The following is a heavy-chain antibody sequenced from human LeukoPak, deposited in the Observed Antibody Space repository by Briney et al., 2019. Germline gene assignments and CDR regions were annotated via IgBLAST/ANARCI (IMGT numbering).Heavy chain of an antibody. CDR2: ISSSGSTI. V-gene: IGHV3-11*04. Sequence: GGSLRLSCAASGFTFSDYYMSWIRQAPGKGLEWVSYISSSGSTIYYADSVKGRFTISRDNAQSSLYLQMNSLRAGDTAVYYCARQAVARPFDLWGQGTMVAVSS. CDR3: ARQAVARPFDL. D-gene: IGHD6-6*01. CDR1: GFTFSDYY. J-gene: IGHJ3*01.